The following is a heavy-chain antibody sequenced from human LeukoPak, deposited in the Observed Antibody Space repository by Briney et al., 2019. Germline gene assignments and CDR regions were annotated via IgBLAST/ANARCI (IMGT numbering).Heavy chain of an antibody. CDR2: INYDGGST. CDR3: VKDRGGIQRDFDY. V-gene: IGHV3-64D*06. D-gene: IGHD5-18*01. J-gene: IGHJ4*02. CDR1: GFTFSTYA. Sequence: PGGSLRLSCSASGFTFSTYAMHWVRQAPGEGLEYVSDINYDGGSTYYADSVKGRFTISRDNSKNTLYLQMSSLRSEDTAVYFCVKDRGGIQRDFDYWGQGTLVTVSS.